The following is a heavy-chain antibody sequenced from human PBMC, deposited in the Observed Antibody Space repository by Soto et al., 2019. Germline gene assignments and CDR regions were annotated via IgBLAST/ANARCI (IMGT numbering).Heavy chain of an antibody. D-gene: IGHD5-12*01. CDR3: ARALFPDVDIYAMDV. CDR2: ISNDGSDK. V-gene: IGHV3-30*03. J-gene: IGHJ6*02. Sequence: QVQLVESGGGVVQPGRSLRLSCVASGFTFNNYAFHWVRQTPGTGLEWVAVISNDGSDKFYAGSVQGRFTISRDNSKNTVYLQMNTLSAEDTAVYYCARALFPDVDIYAMDVWGQGTTVTVSS. CDR1: GFTFNNYA.